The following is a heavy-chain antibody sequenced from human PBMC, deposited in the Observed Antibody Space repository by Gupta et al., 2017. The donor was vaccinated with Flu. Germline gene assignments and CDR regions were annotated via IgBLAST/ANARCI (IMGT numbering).Heavy chain of an antibody. D-gene: IGHD5-18*01. V-gene: IGHV4-34*01. CDR2: INHSGST. Sequence: GYYWSWIRQPPGKGLEWIGEINHSGSTNYNPSLKSRVTISVDTSKNQFSLKLSSVTAADTAVYYCARGTGQLWSYAYYFDYWGQGTLVTVSS. CDR1: GYY. CDR3: ARGTGQLWSYAYYFDY. J-gene: IGHJ4*02.